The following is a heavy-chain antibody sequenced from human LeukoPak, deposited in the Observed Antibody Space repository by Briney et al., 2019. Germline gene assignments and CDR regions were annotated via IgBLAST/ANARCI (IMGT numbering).Heavy chain of an antibody. CDR1: GFTFSSYS. D-gene: IGHD2-15*01. CDR3: ARDFGGYCSGGSCYSGWSDY. J-gene: IGHJ4*02. CDR2: IISSGTYI. V-gene: IGHV3-21*01. Sequence: TGGSLRLSCAASGFTFSSYSMNWVRQAPGKGLEWVSSIISSGTYIYYADSVKGRLTISRDNAKNSLYLQMNSLRAEDTAVYYCARDFGGYCSGGSCYSGWSDYWGQGTLVTVSS.